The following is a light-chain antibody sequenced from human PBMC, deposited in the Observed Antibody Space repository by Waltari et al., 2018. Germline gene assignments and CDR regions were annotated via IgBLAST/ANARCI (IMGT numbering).Light chain of an antibody. J-gene: IGKJ1*01. CDR1: QSVSSD. Sequence: EVVLTQSPATLSVSLGERATLPCRASQSVSSDSAWYQQKPGQAPRLIIHGASIRATGIPARFSGSGSGTEFTLTISSLQSEDSAVYYCQQYNKWPPGTFGQGTKVEIK. CDR3: QQYNKWPPGT. V-gene: IGKV3-15*01. CDR2: GAS.